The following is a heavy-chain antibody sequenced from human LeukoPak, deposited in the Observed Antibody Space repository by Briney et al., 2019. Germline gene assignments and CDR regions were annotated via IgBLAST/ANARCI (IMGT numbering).Heavy chain of an antibody. D-gene: IGHD4-23*01. Sequence: SVKVSCKASGGTFSSYAISWVRQAPGQGLEWMGRIIPILGIANYAQKFQGRVTITADKSTSTAYMELSSLRSEDTAVYYCARDATVVTPKNWFDPWGQGTLVTVSS. J-gene: IGHJ5*02. CDR1: GGTFSSYA. CDR2: IIPILGIA. V-gene: IGHV1-69*04. CDR3: ARDATVVTPKNWFDP.